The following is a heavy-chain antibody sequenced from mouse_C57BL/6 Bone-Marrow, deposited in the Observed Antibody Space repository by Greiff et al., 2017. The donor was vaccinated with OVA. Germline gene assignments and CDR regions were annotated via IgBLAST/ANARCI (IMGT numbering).Heavy chain of an antibody. Sequence: EVKVMESGAELVRPGASVKLSCTASGFNIKDDYMHWVKQRPEQGLEWIGWIDPENGDTEYASKFQGKATITADTSSNTAYLQLSSLTSEDTAVYYCTTERDYDWYFDVWGTGTTVTVSS. CDR1: GFNIKDDY. D-gene: IGHD2-4*01. CDR3: TTERDYDWYFDV. CDR2: IDPENGDT. V-gene: IGHV14-4*01. J-gene: IGHJ1*03.